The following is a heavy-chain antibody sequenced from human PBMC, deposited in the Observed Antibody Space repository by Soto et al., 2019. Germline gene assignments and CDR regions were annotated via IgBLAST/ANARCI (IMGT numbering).Heavy chain of an antibody. CDR3: AIDRTVTTSCFYAY. D-gene: IGHD4-17*01. CDR1: GFTFSSYS. CDR2: ISSSSSYI. Sequence: GGSLRLYCAASGFTFSSYSMNWVRQAPGKGLEWVSSISSSSSYIYYADSVKGRFTISRDNAKNSLYLQMNSLRAEDTAVYYCAIDRTVTTSCFYAYRGQGTLVTVSS. J-gene: IGHJ4*02. V-gene: IGHV3-21*01.